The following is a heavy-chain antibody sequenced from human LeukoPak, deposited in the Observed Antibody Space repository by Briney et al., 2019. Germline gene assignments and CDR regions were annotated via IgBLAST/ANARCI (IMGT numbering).Heavy chain of an antibody. CDR3: ARRRYSSSWYLGNWFDP. V-gene: IGHV4-34*01. Sequence: SPTLSLTRAVYGGSLSGSYWSWIRQPPGKGLEWFGEINHSGSTNYNPPLKSRATLSVDTSKNQFSLKLSSVSAADTSVYYCARRRYSSSWYLGNWFDPWGQGTLVTVSS. CDR1: GGSLSGSY. J-gene: IGHJ5*02. D-gene: IGHD6-13*01. CDR2: INHSGST.